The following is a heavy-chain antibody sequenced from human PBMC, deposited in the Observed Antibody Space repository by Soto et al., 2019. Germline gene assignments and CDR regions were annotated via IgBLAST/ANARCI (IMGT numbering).Heavy chain of an antibody. J-gene: IGHJ4*02. CDR3: AKEGQRVSFGVVIRHFDY. V-gene: IGHV3-23*01. D-gene: IGHD3-3*01. CDR2: ISGSGGST. CDR1: GFTFSSYA. Sequence: EVQLLESGGGLVQPGGSLRLSCAASGFTFSSYAMSWVRQAPGKGLEWVSAISGSGGSTYYADSVKGRFTISRDNSKHTLYLQMNSLRAEDTAVYYCAKEGQRVSFGVVIRHFDYWGQGTLVTVSS.